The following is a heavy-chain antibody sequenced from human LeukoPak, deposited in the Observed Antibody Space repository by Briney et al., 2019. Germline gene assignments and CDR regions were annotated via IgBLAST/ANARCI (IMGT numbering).Heavy chain of an antibody. CDR3: AREGGIAAAGYLGGYYYYGMDV. D-gene: IGHD6-13*01. CDR1: GYTFTSYD. CDR2: IVVGSGNT. J-gene: IGHJ6*02. V-gene: IGHV1-58*02. Sequence: GASVKVSCKASGYTFTSYDINWVRQATGQGLEWMGWIVVGSGNTNYAQKFQERVTITRDMSTSTAYMELSSLRSEDTAVYYCAREGGIAAAGYLGGYYYYGMDVWGQGTTVTVSS.